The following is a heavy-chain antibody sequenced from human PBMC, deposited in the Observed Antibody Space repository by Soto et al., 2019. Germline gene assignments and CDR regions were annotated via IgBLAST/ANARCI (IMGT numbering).Heavy chain of an antibody. Sequence: SLRLSCVASGISFDDYAMHWVRQVPGTGLEWVSGINWDSGDIGYADSVKGRFTISRDNAKNSLYLQMNSLKTEDTALYYCAKDTAPGFYDANGHLDYWGQGTPVTVSS. V-gene: IGHV3-9*01. CDR1: GISFDDYA. CDR2: INWDSGDI. J-gene: IGHJ4*02. D-gene: IGHD2-8*01. CDR3: AKDTAPGFYDANGHLDY.